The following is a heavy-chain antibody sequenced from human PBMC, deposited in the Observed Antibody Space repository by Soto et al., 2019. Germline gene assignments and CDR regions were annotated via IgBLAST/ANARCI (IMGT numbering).Heavy chain of an antibody. J-gene: IGHJ5*02. CDR1: TESLRGYY. CDR3: ARGLFSSGWYSYFDP. CDR2: ISQSGFT. D-gene: IGHD6-19*01. V-gene: IGHV4-34*01. Sequence: QVQLQQRGAGLLRPSETLSLTCAVSTESLRGYYWTWIRQSPGKGLEWIGEISQSGFTNYNPSLESRVTLSVDTSKSEFSLHPTSMTAADTALYYCARGLFSSGWYSYFDPWGQGTPVTVSS.